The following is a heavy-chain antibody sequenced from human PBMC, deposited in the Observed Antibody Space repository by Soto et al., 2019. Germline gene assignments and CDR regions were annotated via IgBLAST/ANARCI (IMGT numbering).Heavy chain of an antibody. CDR3: AHVPYDYVWGSYRPDAFDI. CDR1: GFSLSTSGVG. D-gene: IGHD3-16*02. J-gene: IGHJ3*02. Sequence: QITLKESGPTLVKPTQTLTLTCTFSGFSLSTSGVGVGWIRQPPGKALEWLALIYWDDDKRYSPSLKSRLTIPKDTSKNQVVLTMTNMDPVDTATYYCAHVPYDYVWGSYRPDAFDIWGQGTMVTVSS. CDR2: IYWDDDK. V-gene: IGHV2-5*02.